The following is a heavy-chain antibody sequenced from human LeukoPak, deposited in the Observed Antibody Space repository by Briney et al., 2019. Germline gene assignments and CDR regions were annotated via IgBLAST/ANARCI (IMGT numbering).Heavy chain of an antibody. CDR2: IYYSGST. CDR1: GGSISSGDYY. D-gene: IGHD2-15*01. Sequence: PSQTLTLTCTVSGGSISSGDYYWSWIRQPPGKSLEWIGYIYYSGSTYYNPSLKSRVTISVDTSKNQFSLKLSSGTAADTAVHYCARAGCSGGSCYRGYYYYYMDVWGKGTTVTVSS. J-gene: IGHJ6*03. V-gene: IGHV4-30-4*08. CDR3: ARAGCSGGSCYRGYYYYYMDV.